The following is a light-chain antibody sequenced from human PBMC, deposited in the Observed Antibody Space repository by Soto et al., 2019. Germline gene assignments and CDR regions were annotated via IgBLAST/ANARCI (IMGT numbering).Light chain of an antibody. J-gene: IGLJ2*01. CDR3: AALDDSLNGPG. V-gene: IGLV1-44*01. CDR2: SNN. CDR1: SSNIGSNT. Sequence: QPVLTQPPSASGTPRQRVTISFSGSSSNIGSNTVNLYQQLPGTAPKLLIYSNNQRPSGVPDLFSAYKSGTSASLAISGLQYENEADYYCAALDDSLNGPGFGEGTKLTVL.